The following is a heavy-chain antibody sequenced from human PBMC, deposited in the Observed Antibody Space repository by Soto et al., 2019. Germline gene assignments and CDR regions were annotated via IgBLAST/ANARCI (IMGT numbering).Heavy chain of an antibody. D-gene: IGHD2-2*01. V-gene: IGHV1-18*01. Sequence: ASVKVSCKASGYTFTSYGISWVRQAPGQGLERMGWISAYNGNTNYAQKLQGRVTMTTDTSTSTAYMELRSLRSDDTAVYYCARGPQYCSSTSCYEDYWGQGTLVTVSS. CDR1: GYTFTSYG. CDR2: ISAYNGNT. CDR3: ARGPQYCSSTSCYEDY. J-gene: IGHJ4*02.